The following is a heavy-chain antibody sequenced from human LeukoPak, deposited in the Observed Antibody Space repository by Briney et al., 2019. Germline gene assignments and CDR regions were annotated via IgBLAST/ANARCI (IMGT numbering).Heavy chain of an antibody. Sequence: PGGSLRLSCAISGFTFSSSWMHWVRQAPGKGLVWVSRSNEDGSTTNYADSVKGRFTISRDNARNTLYLQMNSLRADDTAVYYCVRDLGGRSGHWGPGTLVTVSS. J-gene: IGHJ4*02. CDR3: VRDLGGRSGH. D-gene: IGHD1-26*01. CDR2: SNEDGSTT. CDR1: GFTFSSSW. V-gene: IGHV3-74*01.